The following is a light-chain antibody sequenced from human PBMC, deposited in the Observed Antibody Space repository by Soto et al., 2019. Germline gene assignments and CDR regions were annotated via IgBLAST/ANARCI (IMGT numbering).Light chain of an antibody. Sequence: QSVLTQPASVSGSPGQSITISCTGTSSDVGGYNYVSWYQQHPGKGPRLMIYEVSNRPSGVSNRFSGSKSGNTASLTISGLQAEDEADYYCSSYTSSSTLVFGGGTKLTVL. CDR3: SSYTSSSTLV. V-gene: IGLV2-14*01. CDR1: SSDVGGYNY. J-gene: IGLJ2*01. CDR2: EVS.